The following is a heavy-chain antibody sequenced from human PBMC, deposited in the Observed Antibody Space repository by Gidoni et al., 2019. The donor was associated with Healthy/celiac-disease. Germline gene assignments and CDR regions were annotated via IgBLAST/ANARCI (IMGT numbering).Heavy chain of an antibody. D-gene: IGHD3-3*01. J-gene: IGHJ4*02. V-gene: IGHV4-31*03. Sequence: QVQLQESGPGLVKPSQTLSLPCTFSGGSISSGGYSWSWVRQHPGKGLEGIGYIDSSGITYYNPSLKSRVNISVDTSKNQFSLKLSSVTAADTAVYYCARVPAGGYDFGRGSFPIDYWGQGTLVTVSS. CDR3: ARVPAGGYDFGRGSFPIDY. CDR1: GGSISSGGYS. CDR2: IDSSGIT.